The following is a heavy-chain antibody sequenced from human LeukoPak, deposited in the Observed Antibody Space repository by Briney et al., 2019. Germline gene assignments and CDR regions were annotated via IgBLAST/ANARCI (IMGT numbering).Heavy chain of an antibody. D-gene: IGHD6-19*01. Sequence: GGSLRLSCAASGFTFSSYAMSWVRQAPGKGLEWVAFITSSSDTISYADSVKGRFTISRDNAKKSLYLQMNSLRAEDTAFYYCARVGYSSGWRAPDFDYWGQGTLVTVSS. CDR1: GFTFSSYA. V-gene: IGHV3-48*04. CDR3: ARVGYSSGWRAPDFDY. CDR2: ITSSSDTI. J-gene: IGHJ4*02.